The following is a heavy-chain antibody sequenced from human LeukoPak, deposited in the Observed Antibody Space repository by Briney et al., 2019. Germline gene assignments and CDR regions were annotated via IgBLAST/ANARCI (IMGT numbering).Heavy chain of an antibody. J-gene: IGHJ4*02. CDR3: AKDGEQRLDY. CDR1: GFTFSSYG. D-gene: IGHD1-26*01. V-gene: IGHV3-30*18. CDR2: ISYDGSNK. Sequence: HPGRSLRLSCAASGFTFSSYGMHWVRQAPGKGLEWVAVISYDGSNKYYADSVKGRFTISRDNSKNTLYLQMNSLRAEDTAVYYCAKDGEQRLDYWGQGTLVTVSS.